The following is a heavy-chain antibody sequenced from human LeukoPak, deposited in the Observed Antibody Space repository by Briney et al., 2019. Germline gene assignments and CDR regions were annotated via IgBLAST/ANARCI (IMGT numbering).Heavy chain of an antibody. D-gene: IGHD2-15*01. CDR1: GDSVSTNDAG. J-gene: IGHJ2*01. CDR2: TYYRSKWYT. V-gene: IGHV6-1*01. CDR3: ARNRHYSRDL. Sequence: SQTLSLTCAISGDSVSTNDAGWHWIRQSPSRGLEWLGRTYYRSKWYTDYGLSLKGRITINGDTSKNQFSLQLNSVTPEDTAVYYRARNRHYSRDLWGRGTLVTAS.